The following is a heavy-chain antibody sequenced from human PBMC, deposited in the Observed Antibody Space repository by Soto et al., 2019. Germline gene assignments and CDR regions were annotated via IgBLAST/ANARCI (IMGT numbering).Heavy chain of an antibody. J-gene: IGHJ6*02. Sequence: QVQLVQSGAEVKKPGASVKVSCKASGYTFTSYGISWVRQAPGQGLEWMGWISAYNGKTNYAQKLQGRVTMTTDTSTSTDYMELRSLRSDDTAVYYCARDGQQLAPYYYYGMDVWGQGTTVTVSS. V-gene: IGHV1-18*04. D-gene: IGHD6-13*01. CDR3: ARDGQQLAPYYYYGMDV. CDR2: ISAYNGKT. CDR1: GYTFTSYG.